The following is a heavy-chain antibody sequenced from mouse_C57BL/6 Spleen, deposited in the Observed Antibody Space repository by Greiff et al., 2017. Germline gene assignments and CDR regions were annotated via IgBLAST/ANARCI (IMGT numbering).Heavy chain of an antibody. D-gene: IGHD2-2*01. CDR1: GFSLTSYG. CDR3: AKGYYGYENYAMDY. Sequence: QVQLQQSGPGLVQPSQSLSITCTVSGFSLTSYGVHWVRQSPGKGLEWLGVIWRGGSTDYNAAFMSRLSITKDNSKSQVFFKMNSLQADDTAIYYCAKGYYGYENYAMDYWGQGTSVTVSS. J-gene: IGHJ4*01. V-gene: IGHV2-5*01. CDR2: IWRGGST.